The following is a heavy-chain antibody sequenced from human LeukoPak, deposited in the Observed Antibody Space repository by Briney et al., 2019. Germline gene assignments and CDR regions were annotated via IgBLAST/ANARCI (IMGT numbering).Heavy chain of an antibody. CDR1: GYTFSDYA. CDR2: INAGNGHT. CDR3: ARGTWSARTVDYYLDS. V-gene: IGHV1-3*01. Sequence: ASVKVSCKASGYTFSDYAIHWVRQAPGQRFEWMGWINAGNGHTKYSQNFQGRVTITRDSSASTVYMELSSLTSEDTAVYYCARGTWSARTVDYYLDSWGQGTLVTVSS. J-gene: IGHJ4*02. D-gene: IGHD3/OR15-3a*01.